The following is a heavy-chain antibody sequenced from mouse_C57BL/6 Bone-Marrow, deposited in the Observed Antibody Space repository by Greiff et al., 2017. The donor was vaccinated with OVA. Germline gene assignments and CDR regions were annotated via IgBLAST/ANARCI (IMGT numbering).Heavy chain of an antibody. CDR1: GYTFTDYY. V-gene: IGHV1-26*01. Sequence: VQLQQSGPELVKPGASVKISCKASGYTFTDYYMNWVKQSHGKSLEWIGDINPNNGGTSYNQKFKGKATLTVDKSSSTAYMELRSLTSEDSAVYYCAKIYDGYYWFAYWGQGTLVTVSA. CDR2: INPNNGGT. CDR3: AKIYDGYYWFAY. D-gene: IGHD2-3*01. J-gene: IGHJ3*01.